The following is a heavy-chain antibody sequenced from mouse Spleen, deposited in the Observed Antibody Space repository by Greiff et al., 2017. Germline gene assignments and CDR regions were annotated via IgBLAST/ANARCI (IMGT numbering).Heavy chain of an antibody. J-gene: IGHJ4*01. CDR3: ARGSSYPYYAMDY. CDR1: GYTFTSYW. V-gene: IGHV1-55*01. Sequence: QVQLQQPGAELVKPGASVKMSCKASGYTFTSYWITWVKQRPGQGLEWIGDIYPGSGSTNYNEKFKSKATLTVDTSSSTAYMQLSSLTSEDSAVYYCARGSSYPYYAMDYWGQGTSVTGSS. D-gene: IGHD1-1*01. CDR2: IYPGSGST.